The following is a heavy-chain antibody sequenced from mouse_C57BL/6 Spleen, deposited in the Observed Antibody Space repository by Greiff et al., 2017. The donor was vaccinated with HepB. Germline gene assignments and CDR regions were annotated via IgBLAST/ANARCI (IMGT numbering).Heavy chain of an antibody. CDR3: ARHDYDGSYFDY. CDR2: INPYNGGT. CDR1: GYTFTDYY. J-gene: IGHJ2*01. Sequence: EVQLQQSGPVLVKPGASVKMSCKASGYTFTDYYMNWVKQSHGKSLEWIGVINPYNGGTSYNQKFKGKATLTVDKSSSTAYMELNSLTSEDSAVYYCARHDYDGSYFDYWGQGTTLTVSS. D-gene: IGHD2-4*01. V-gene: IGHV1-19*01.